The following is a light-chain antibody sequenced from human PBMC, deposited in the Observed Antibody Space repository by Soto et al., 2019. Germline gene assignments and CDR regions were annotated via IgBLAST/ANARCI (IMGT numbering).Light chain of an antibody. CDR2: EVS. Sequence: QSVLTQPASVSGSPGQSITISCTGTSSDVGGYNYVSWYQHHPGKAPKLMIHEVSNRPSGVSNRFSGSKSGNTASLTISGLQAEDAADYYCSSYAISNNFPLVFGGGTKLTVL. CDR3: SSYAISNNFPLV. V-gene: IGLV2-14*01. CDR1: SSDVGGYNY. J-gene: IGLJ2*01.